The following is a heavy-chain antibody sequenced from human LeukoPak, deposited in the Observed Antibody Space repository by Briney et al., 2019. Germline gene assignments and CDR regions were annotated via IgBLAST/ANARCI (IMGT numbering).Heavy chain of an antibody. Sequence: PSETLSLTCTVSGGSISSGGYYWSWIRQPPGKGLEWIGEINHSGSTNYNPSLKSRVTISVDTSKNQFSLKLSSVTAADTAVYYCARLPMSRQGYSLRTPLDVWGKGTTVTISS. CDR2: INHSGST. CDR1: GGSISSGGYY. CDR3: ARLPMSRQGYSLRTPLDV. D-gene: IGHD2-21*01. V-gene: IGHV4-39*07. J-gene: IGHJ6*04.